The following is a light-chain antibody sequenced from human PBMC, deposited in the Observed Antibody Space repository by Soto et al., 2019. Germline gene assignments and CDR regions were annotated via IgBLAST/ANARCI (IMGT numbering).Light chain of an antibody. V-gene: IGLV2-14*01. J-gene: IGLJ1*01. CDR3: SSYKSDSSYV. CDR1: SSDVGLYDY. Sequence: QSALTQPASVSGSPGQSITISCTGTSSDVGLYDYVSWYQQHPGKAPQLMIYAVSNRPSGVSNRFSASKSGNTASLFISGLRAEDEADYYCSSYKSDSSYVFGSGTKVTVL. CDR2: AVS.